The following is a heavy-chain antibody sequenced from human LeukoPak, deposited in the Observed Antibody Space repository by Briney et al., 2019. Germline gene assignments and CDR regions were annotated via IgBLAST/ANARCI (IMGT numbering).Heavy chain of an antibody. CDR2: IYYSGST. CDR1: GGSISSGGYY. J-gene: IGHJ4*02. Sequence: PSETLSLTCTVSGGSISSGGYYWSRIRQHPGKGLEWIGYIYYSGSTYYNPSLKSRVTISVDTSKNQFSLKLSSVTAGDTAVYYCAREFGGYDSFFDYWGQGTLVTVSS. V-gene: IGHV4-31*03. D-gene: IGHD5-12*01. CDR3: AREFGGYDSFFDY.